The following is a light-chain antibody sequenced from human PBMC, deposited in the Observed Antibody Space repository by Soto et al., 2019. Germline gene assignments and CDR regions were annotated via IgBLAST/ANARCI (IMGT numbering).Light chain of an antibody. V-gene: IGKV3-15*01. Sequence: EIVMTQSPATLSVSPGERATLSCRASQSVSSNLAWYQQKPGQAPRLLIYGASTRATGIPARFSGSGSGTEFTLTISSLQSGDFAVYYCQQYNNWPRGTFGQGTKREIK. CDR2: GAS. J-gene: IGKJ2*02. CDR3: QQYNNWPRGT. CDR1: QSVSSN.